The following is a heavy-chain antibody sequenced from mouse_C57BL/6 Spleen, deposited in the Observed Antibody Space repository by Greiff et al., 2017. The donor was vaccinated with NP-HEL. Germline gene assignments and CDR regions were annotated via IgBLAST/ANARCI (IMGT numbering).Heavy chain of an antibody. CDR2: INPGSGGT. Sequence: VQLQQSGAELVRPGTSVKVSCKASGYAFTNYLIEWVKQRPGQGLEWIGVINPGSGGTNYNEKFKGKATLTADKSSSTAYMQLSSLTSEDSAVYVCAREEIYYYGSSPFAYWGQGTLVTVSA. D-gene: IGHD1-1*01. CDR3: AREEIYYYGSSPFAY. J-gene: IGHJ3*01. V-gene: IGHV1-54*01. CDR1: GYAFTNYL.